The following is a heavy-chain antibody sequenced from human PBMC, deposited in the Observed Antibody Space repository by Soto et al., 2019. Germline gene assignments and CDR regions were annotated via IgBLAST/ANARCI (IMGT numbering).Heavy chain of an antibody. D-gene: IGHD2-15*01. J-gene: IGHJ6*02. CDR3: AYCSGGSCYSVTFSYYGMDV. CDR1: GFTVSSNY. V-gene: IGHV3-66*01. Sequence: GGSLRLSCAASGFTVSSNYMSWVRQAPGKGLEWVSVIYSGGSTYYADSVKGRFTIPRDNSKNTLYLQMNSLRAEDTAVYYCAYCSGGSCYSVTFSYYGMDVWGQGTTVTVSS. CDR2: IYSGGST.